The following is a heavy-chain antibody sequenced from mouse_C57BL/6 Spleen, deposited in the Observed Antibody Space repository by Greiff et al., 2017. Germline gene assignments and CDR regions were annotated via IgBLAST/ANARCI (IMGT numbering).Heavy chain of an antibody. J-gene: IGHJ3*01. Sequence: EVQLVESGPGLVKPSQSLSLTCSVTGYSITSGYYWNWIRQFPGNKLEWMGYISYDGSNNYNPSLKNRISITRDTSKNQFFLKLNSVTTEDTATYYCARERGYYYGSSYGPFAYWGQGTLVTVSA. V-gene: IGHV3-6*01. CDR3: ARERGYYYGSSYGPFAY. D-gene: IGHD1-1*01. CDR1: GYSITSGYY. CDR2: ISYDGSN.